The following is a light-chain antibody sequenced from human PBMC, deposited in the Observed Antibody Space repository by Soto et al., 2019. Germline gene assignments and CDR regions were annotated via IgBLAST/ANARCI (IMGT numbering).Light chain of an antibody. CDR3: QQYVTSAPRT. J-gene: IGKJ1*01. CDR1: QSVSSSY. Sequence: ALTQEPDTLSLSTLESDTLXCMAIQSVSSSYLAWYQQKPGQAPRLLISTASSRATGISDRFSGSGSGTDFTLTIPRLEPEDFAVYYCQQYVTSAPRTFGQGTKVDIK. V-gene: IGKV3-20*01. CDR2: TAS.